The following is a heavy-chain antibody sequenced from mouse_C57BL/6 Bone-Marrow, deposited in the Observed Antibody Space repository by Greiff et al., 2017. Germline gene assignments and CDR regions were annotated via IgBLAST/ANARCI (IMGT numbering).Heavy chain of an antibody. Sequence: VQLQQSGAELVKPGASVKLSCKASGYTFTEYTIHWVKQRSGQGLEWIGWFYSGSGSIKYNEKFKDKATFTADKSSRTVYMELSRLTSEYSAVYFCARHEEAYYGSSYFAYWGQGTLVTVSA. CDR1: GYTFTEYT. CDR2: FYSGSGSI. J-gene: IGHJ3*01. D-gene: IGHD1-1*01. CDR3: ARHEEAYYGSSYFAY. V-gene: IGHV1-62-2*01.